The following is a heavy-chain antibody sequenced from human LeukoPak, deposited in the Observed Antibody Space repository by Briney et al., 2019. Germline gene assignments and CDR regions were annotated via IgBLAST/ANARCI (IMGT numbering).Heavy chain of an antibody. CDR1: GFTFSSYW. CDR2: IKQDGSEK. J-gene: IGHJ4*02. V-gene: IGHV3-7*01. D-gene: IGHD3-10*01. Sequence: PGGSLRLSCAASGFTFSSYWMSWVRQAPGKGLEWVANIKQDGSEKYYVDSVKGRFTISRDNAKNSLYLQMNSLRAEDTAVYYCARDYTYYHGSGSYYPDYWGQGTLVTVSS. CDR3: ARDYTYYHGSGSYYPDY.